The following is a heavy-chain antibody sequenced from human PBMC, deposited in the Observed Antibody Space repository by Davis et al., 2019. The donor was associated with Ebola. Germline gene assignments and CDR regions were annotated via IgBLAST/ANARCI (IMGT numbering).Heavy chain of an antibody. Sequence: PGGSLRLSCAASGFTFSSYAMSWVRQAPGKGLEWVSAISGSGGSTYYADSVKGRFTISRDNSKNTLYLQMNSLRVEDTAVYYCANLDYGDNSGFDYWGQGTLVTVSS. CDR3: ANLDYGDNSGFDY. J-gene: IGHJ4*02. D-gene: IGHD4-23*01. V-gene: IGHV3-23*01. CDR1: GFTFSSYA. CDR2: ISGSGGST.